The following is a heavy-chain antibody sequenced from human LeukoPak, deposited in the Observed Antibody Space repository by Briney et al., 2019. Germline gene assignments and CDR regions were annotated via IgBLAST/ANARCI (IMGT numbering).Heavy chain of an antibody. CDR2: IASDGSST. J-gene: IGHJ4*02. Sequence: PGGSLRLSCAVSGFTVSSNHMNWVRQAPGKGLVWVSRIASDGSSTTYADSVKGRFSISRDNAKNTLYLQMNSLRVEDTAVYYCARGRPHGNDYWGQGTLVTVSS. V-gene: IGHV3-74*01. D-gene: IGHD4-23*01. CDR1: GFTVSSNH. CDR3: ARGRPHGNDY.